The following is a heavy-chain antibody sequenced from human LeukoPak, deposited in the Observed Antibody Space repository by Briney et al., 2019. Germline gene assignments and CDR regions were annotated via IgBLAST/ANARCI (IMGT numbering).Heavy chain of an antibody. CDR3: ARVPNYYDSSGS. Sequence: GGSLRLSCAASGFTFNTYAMSWVRQAPGKGLVWVSRINSDGSSTSYADSVKGRFTISRDNAKNTLYLQMNSLRAEDTAVYYCARVPNYYDSSGSWGQGTMVTVSS. CDR1: GFTFNTYA. D-gene: IGHD3-22*01. V-gene: IGHV3-74*01. CDR2: INSDGSST. J-gene: IGHJ3*01.